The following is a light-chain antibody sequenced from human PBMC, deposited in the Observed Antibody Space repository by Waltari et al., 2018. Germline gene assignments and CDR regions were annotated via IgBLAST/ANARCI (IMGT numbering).Light chain of an antibody. CDR3: QVWDSSSDHPNYV. V-gene: IGLV3-21*02. CDR2: DNS. J-gene: IGLJ1*01. Sequence: SYVLTQPPSVSVAPGQTARLTGGGPNIGETSLHWYPQKPGQAPVLVVYDNSDRPSGIPERFSGSNSEDTATLTISRVEAGDEADYYCQVWDSSSDHPNYVFGTGTKVTVL. CDR1: NIGETS.